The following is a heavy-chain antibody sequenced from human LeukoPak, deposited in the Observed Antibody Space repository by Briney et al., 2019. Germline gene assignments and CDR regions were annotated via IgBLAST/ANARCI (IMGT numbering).Heavy chain of an antibody. Sequence: ASVKVSCKAFGYTFTGYYMHWVRQAPGQGLEWMGWINPNSGNTGYAQKFQGRVTITRNTSISTAYMELSSLRSEDTAVYYCARGLDSSGYYGFDYWGQGTLVTVSS. CDR1: GYTFTGYY. D-gene: IGHD3-22*01. J-gene: IGHJ4*02. CDR2: INPNSGNT. CDR3: ARGLDSSGYYGFDY. V-gene: IGHV1-8*03.